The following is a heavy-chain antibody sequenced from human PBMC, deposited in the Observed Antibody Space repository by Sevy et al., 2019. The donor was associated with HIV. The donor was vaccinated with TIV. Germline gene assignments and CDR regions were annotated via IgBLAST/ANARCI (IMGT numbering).Heavy chain of an antibody. D-gene: IGHD3-22*01. J-gene: IGHJ4*02. Sequence: GGSLRLSCTGSGFVFDDYAMSWCRQAPGKGLEWLGFIRNKAFGGTAEYAASAKGRFTISRDYSKSIAYLEMNRLEIEDTAVYYCSTRNAYDKSGWGQGTLVTVSS. CDR3: STRNAYDKSG. CDR1: GFVFDDYA. V-gene: IGHV3-49*03. CDR2: IRNKAFGGTA.